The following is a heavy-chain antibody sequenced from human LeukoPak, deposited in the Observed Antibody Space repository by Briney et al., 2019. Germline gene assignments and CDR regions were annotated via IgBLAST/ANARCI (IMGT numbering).Heavy chain of an antibody. D-gene: IGHD2-15*01. CDR2: INPNSGGT. CDR1: GYTFTGYY. J-gene: IGHJ4*02. Sequence: VASAKVSYKASGYTFTGYYMHWVRQAPGQGLEWMGWINPNSGGTNYAQKFQGRVTMTRDTSISTAYMELSRLRSDDTAVYYCARSPGRLLGNYWGQGTLVTVSS. CDR3: ARSPGRLLGNY. V-gene: IGHV1-2*02.